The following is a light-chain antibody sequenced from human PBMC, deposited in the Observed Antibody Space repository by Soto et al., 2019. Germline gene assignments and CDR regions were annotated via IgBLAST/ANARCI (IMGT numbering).Light chain of an antibody. CDR3: SSYTTKNTSVV. CDR1: SSDVGGYNY. J-gene: IGLJ2*01. CDR2: EVS. Sequence: QSALTQPASVSGSPGQSITISCTGTSSDVGGYNYVSWYQQHPGKAPKLMIYEVSYRPSGVSNRFSGSKSDNTASLTISGLQAEDEADYYCSSYTTKNTSVVFGGGTKVTVL. V-gene: IGLV2-14*01.